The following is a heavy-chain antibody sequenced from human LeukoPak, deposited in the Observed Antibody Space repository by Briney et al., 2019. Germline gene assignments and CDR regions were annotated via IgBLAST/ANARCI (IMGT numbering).Heavy chain of an antibody. CDR2: INPNSGFT. Sequence: ASVKVSCKASGYPFTGYYLHWVRQAPGQGLEWMGWINPNSGFTNYAQKFQGRVTMTRDTSISTAYMELSRLRSDDTAVYYCAKDLGRYRNNFFDYWGQGNLVTVSS. CDR1: GYPFTGYY. D-gene: IGHD1-26*01. V-gene: IGHV1-2*02. CDR3: AKDLGRYRNNFFDY. J-gene: IGHJ4*02.